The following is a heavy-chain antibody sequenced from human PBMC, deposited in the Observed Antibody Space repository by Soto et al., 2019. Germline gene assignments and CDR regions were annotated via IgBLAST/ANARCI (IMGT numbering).Heavy chain of an antibody. V-gene: IGHV1-46*03. D-gene: IGHD6-13*01. CDR3: ARGTGTAAAYYYYYMFV. CDR1: GYTFTSYY. J-gene: IGHJ6*03. CDR2: INPRGGST. Sequence: QVQLVQSGAEVKKPGASVKVSCKASGYTFTSYYMHWVRQAPGQGLEWMGMINPRGGSTDYAQKFEGRVTMTGDTSTCTVYMALSSLRSEDTAVYYCARGTGTAAAYYYYYMFVWGQGTTVTVSS.